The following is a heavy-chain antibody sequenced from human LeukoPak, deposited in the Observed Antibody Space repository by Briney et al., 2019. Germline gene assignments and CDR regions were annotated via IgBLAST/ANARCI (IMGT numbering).Heavy chain of an antibody. Sequence: GGSLRLSCAASGFTFSSYWMHWVRQAPGKGLVWVSHISSDGSSTSYADSVKGRFTISRDNAKNTLYLQMNRLRAEDTAVYYCARDKVSNYVFDYCGHGTLVTVSS. CDR1: GFTFSSYW. CDR2: ISSDGSST. CDR3: ARDKVSNYVFDY. D-gene: IGHD4-11*01. J-gene: IGHJ4*01. V-gene: IGHV3-74*01.